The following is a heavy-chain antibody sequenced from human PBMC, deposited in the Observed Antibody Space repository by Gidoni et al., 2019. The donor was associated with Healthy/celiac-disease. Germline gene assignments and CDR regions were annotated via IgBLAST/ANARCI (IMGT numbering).Heavy chain of an antibody. CDR1: GGSVSSSSYY. CDR2: IYYSGST. V-gene: IGHV4-39*07. Sequence: QLQLQESGPGLVKPSETLSLTCTVSGGSVSSSSYYWGWIRQPPGKGLEWIGSIYYSGSTYYNPSLKSRVTISVDTSKNQFSLKLSSVTAADTAVYYCATHFVNGGLVAQYTDYWGQGTLVTVSS. D-gene: IGHD6-6*01. J-gene: IGHJ4*02. CDR3: ATHFVNGGLVAQYTDY.